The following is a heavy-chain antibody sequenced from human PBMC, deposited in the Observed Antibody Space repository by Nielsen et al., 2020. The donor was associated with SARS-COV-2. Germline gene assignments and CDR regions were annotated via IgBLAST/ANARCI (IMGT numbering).Heavy chain of an antibody. CDR1: GGSISSSNW. V-gene: IGHV4-4*02. Sequence: SETLSLTCAVSGGSISSSNWWSWVRQPPGKGLEWIGEIYHSGSTNYNPSLKSRVTISVDTSKNQFSLKLSSVTAADTAVYYCARGGRFSSGWRVFDYWGQRTLVTVS. CDR2: IYHSGST. CDR3: ARGGRFSSGWRVFDY. J-gene: IGHJ4*02. D-gene: IGHD6-19*01.